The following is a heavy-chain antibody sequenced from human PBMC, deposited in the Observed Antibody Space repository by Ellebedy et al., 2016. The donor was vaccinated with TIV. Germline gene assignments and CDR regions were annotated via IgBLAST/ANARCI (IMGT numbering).Heavy chain of an antibody. D-gene: IGHD4-17*01. CDR2: INQDGSEE. V-gene: IGHV3-7*01. CDR1: GFTFSSYW. Sequence: GESLKISCAASGFTFSSYWMTWVRQAPGKGLEWVANINQDGSEEYYVDSVKGRFTISRDNAKNSLYLQMNSLRDEDTSVYYCATDGSYGDYRSPAHAFVFWGQGTMVTVSS. J-gene: IGHJ3*01. CDR3: ATDGSYGDYRSPAHAFVF.